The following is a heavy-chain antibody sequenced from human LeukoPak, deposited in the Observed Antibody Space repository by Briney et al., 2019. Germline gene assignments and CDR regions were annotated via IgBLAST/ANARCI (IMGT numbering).Heavy chain of an antibody. CDR3: AKDPVGAYYFDY. D-gene: IGHD1-26*01. Sequence: GGSLRLSCAASGFTFSSYAMSWVRQAPGKGLEWDSAISGSGGSTYYADSVKGRFTISRDNSKNTLYLQMNSLRAEDTAVYYCAKDPVGAYYFDYWGQGTLVTVSS. CDR1: GFTFSSYA. J-gene: IGHJ4*02. CDR2: ISGSGGST. V-gene: IGHV3-23*01.